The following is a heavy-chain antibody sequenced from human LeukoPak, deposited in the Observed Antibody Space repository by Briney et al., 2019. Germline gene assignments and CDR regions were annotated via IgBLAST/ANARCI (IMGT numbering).Heavy chain of an antibody. J-gene: IGHJ4*02. Sequence: SETLSLTCKVSGGSISSSSYYWGWIRQPPGKGLEWIGIIYYSGSTYYNPSLKSRVTISVDTSKNQFSLKLSSVTAADTAVYYCARDRYCTNGVCYYHDYWGQGTLVTVSS. CDR2: IYYSGST. CDR3: ARDRYCTNGVCYYHDY. CDR1: GGSISSSSYY. V-gene: IGHV4-39*07. D-gene: IGHD2-8*01.